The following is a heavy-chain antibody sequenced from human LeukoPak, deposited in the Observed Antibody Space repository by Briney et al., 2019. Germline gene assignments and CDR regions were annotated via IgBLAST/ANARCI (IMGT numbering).Heavy chain of an antibody. CDR3: ARGGSMVRGVL. J-gene: IGHJ4*02. CDR2: ISGSGGST. V-gene: IGHV3-23*01. Sequence: AGGSLRLSCAASGFTFSSYAMSWVRQAPGKGLEWVSAISGSGGSTYYADSVKGRFTISRDNSKNTLYLQMNSLGAEDTAVYYCARGGSMVRGVLWGQGTLVTVSS. CDR1: GFTFSSYA. D-gene: IGHD3-10*01.